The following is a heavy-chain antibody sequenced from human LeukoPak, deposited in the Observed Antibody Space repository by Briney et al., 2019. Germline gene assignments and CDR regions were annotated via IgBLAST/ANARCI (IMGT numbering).Heavy chain of an antibody. Sequence: GGSLRLSCAASGFTFSSYAMSWVRQAPGKGLEWVSDLGGNSGYTYYADSVKGRFTVSRDNSKNTLSLQMNSLRAEDTAVYYCARRSSHFDSSGYFDYWGQGTLLTVSS. V-gene: IGHV3-23*01. D-gene: IGHD3-22*01. CDR3: ARRSSHFDSSGYFDY. CDR2: LGGNSGYT. CDR1: GFTFSSYA. J-gene: IGHJ4*02.